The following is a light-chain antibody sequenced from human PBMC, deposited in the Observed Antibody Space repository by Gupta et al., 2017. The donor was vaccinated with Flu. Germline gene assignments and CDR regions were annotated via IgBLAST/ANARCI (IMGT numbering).Light chain of an antibody. CDR3: QQYGSSWYT. J-gene: IGKJ2*01. CDR2: GAS. Sequence: IVLTQSPGTLSLSPGERATLSCRASQSVSSSYLAWYQQKPGQAPRLLIHGASSRATGIPDRFSGSGSGTDFTLTISRLEPEDVAVYYCQQYGSSWYTFGQGTKLEIK. CDR1: QSVSSSY. V-gene: IGKV3-20*01.